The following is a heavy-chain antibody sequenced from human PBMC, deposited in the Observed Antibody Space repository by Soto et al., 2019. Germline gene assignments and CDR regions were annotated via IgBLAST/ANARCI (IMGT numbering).Heavy chain of an antibody. Sequence: QVQLVESGGGVVQPGRSLRLSCAASGFTFSSYAMHWVRQAPGKGLEWVAVISYDGSNKYYADSVKGRFTISRDNSKNTLYLQMNSLRAEDTAVYYCARAGDGYNQGDYWGQGTLVTVSS. CDR1: GFTFSSYA. CDR3: ARAGDGYNQGDY. J-gene: IGHJ4*02. V-gene: IGHV3-30-3*01. D-gene: IGHD5-12*01. CDR2: ISYDGSNK.